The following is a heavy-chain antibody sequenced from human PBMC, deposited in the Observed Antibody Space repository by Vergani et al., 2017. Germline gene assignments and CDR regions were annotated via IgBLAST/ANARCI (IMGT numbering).Heavy chain of an antibody. CDR3: ARGKQWLVLDYYYGMDV. J-gene: IGHJ6*02. CDR2: ISSSGSTI. CDR1: GFTFSSYE. Sequence: EVQLVESGGGLVQPGGSLRLSCAASGFTFSSYEMNWVRQAPGKGLEWVSYISSSGSTIYYADSVKGRFTISRDNAKNSLYLQMNSLRAEDTAVYYCARGKQWLVLDYYYGMDVWGQGP. V-gene: IGHV3-48*03. D-gene: IGHD6-19*01.